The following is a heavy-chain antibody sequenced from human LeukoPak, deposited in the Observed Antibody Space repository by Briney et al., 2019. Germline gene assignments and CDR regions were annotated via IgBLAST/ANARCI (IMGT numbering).Heavy chain of an antibody. CDR3: AKVTGTTTVHYYGMDV. CDR1: GGPISSYY. D-gene: IGHD1-7*01. Sequence: SETLSLTCTVPGGPISSYYWSWIRQPPGKGLEWIGYIYYSGSTNYNPSLKSRVTISVDTSKNQFSLKLSSVTAADTAVYYCAKVTGTTTVHYYGMDVWGQGTTVTVSS. V-gene: IGHV4-59*01. CDR2: IYYSGST. J-gene: IGHJ6*02.